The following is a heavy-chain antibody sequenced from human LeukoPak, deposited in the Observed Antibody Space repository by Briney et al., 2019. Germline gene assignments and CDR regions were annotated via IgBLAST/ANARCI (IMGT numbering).Heavy chain of an antibody. Sequence: ASVKVSCKASGYTFTSHYMHWVRQAPGQGLEWMGIINPTGGSTSYAQKFQGRVTMTRDMSTSTVYMELGSLRSEDTAVYYCARDYCGGDCYLLTLGYWGQGTLVTVSS. CDR1: GYTFTSHY. V-gene: IGHV1-46*01. D-gene: IGHD2-21*02. CDR2: INPTGGST. CDR3: ARDYCGGDCYLLTLGY. J-gene: IGHJ4*02.